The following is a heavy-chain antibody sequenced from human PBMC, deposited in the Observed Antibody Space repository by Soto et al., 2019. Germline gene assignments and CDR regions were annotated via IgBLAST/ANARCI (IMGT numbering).Heavy chain of an antibody. CDR1: GFTFSSYA. CDR2: ITSSGGST. Sequence: PGGSLRLSCAASGFTFSSYAMHWVRQAPGKGLECVSVITSSGGSTYYADSVKGRFTISRDNSKNTLNLQMNSLRAEDTAVYYCARRSSSWYFDYWGQGTLVTVSS. V-gene: IGHV3-64*04. J-gene: IGHJ4*02. D-gene: IGHD6-13*01. CDR3: ARRSSSWYFDY.